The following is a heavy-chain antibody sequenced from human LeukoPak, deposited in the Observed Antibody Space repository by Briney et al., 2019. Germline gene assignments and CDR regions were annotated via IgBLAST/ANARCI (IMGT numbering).Heavy chain of an antibody. D-gene: IGHD3-16*02. J-gene: IGHJ4*02. V-gene: IGHV4-4*02. CDR2: IYHSGST. Sequence: SETLSLTCAVSGGSISSSNWWSWVRQPPGKGLEWIGEIYHSGSTNYNPSLKSRVTISVDKSKNQFSLNLSSVTAADTAVYYCARAYYDYVWGTYRQAYYFDYWGQGTLVTVSS. CDR3: ARAYYDYVWGTYRQAYYFDY. CDR1: GGSISSSNW.